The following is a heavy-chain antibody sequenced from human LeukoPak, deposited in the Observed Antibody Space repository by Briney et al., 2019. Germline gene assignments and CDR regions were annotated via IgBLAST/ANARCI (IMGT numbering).Heavy chain of an antibody. V-gene: IGHV3-23*01. Sequence: PGGSLRLSCAASGFTFTHYGMNWVRQAPGKGLEWVSGLTSSGASTYYADSVKGRFTISRDNSKNTLYLQMNSLRAEDTAVYYCARRAGAYSHPYDYWGQGTLVTVSS. D-gene: IGHD4/OR15-4a*01. J-gene: IGHJ4*02. CDR1: GFTFTHYG. CDR3: ARRAGAYSHPYDY. CDR2: LTSSGAST.